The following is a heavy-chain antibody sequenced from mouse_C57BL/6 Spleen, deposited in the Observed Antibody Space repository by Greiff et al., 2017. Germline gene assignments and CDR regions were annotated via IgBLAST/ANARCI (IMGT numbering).Heavy chain of an antibody. CDR2: IWGGGST. CDR1: GFSLTSYG. CDR3: AKHKSGFAY. V-gene: IGHV2-9*01. J-gene: IGHJ3*01. D-gene: IGHD6-2*01. Sequence: VQLQQSGPGLVAPSQSLSITCTVSGFSLTSYGVDWVSQPPGKGLEWLGDIWGGGSTNHNSPLMSRLSISKDNSKRQVCLKINSLQTDDTAMDYCAKHKSGFAYWGQGTLVTVSA.